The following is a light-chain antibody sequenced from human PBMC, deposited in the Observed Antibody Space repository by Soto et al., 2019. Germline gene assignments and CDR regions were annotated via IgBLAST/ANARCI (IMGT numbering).Light chain of an antibody. CDR3: QQRYNWPPT. J-gene: IGKJ1*01. Sequence: EVMLTQSPATLSLSPGERATLSCRASQSVSSYLAWYQQKPGQAPRLLIYDASNRATGIPARFSGSGSGTDFTLTISSLEPEDFAVYYCQQRYNWPPTFGQGTKVDIK. CDR2: DAS. V-gene: IGKV3-11*01. CDR1: QSVSSY.